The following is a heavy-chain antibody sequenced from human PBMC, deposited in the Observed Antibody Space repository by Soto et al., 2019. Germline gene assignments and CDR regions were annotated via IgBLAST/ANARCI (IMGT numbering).Heavy chain of an antibody. D-gene: IGHD4-17*01. Sequence: QVQLVQSGAEVKKPGASVKVSCKASGYTFTSYGISWVRQAPGQGLEWMGWISAYNGNTNYAQKLQGRVTMTTDTSTSTAYMELRSLRSDDMAVYYCARDWGTVTTTWSYYYYGMDVWGQGTTVTVSS. CDR3: ARDWGTVTTTWSYYYYGMDV. J-gene: IGHJ6*02. CDR2: ISAYNGNT. CDR1: GYTFTSYG. V-gene: IGHV1-18*03.